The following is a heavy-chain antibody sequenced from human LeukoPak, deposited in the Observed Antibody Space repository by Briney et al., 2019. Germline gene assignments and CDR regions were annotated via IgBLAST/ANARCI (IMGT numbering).Heavy chain of an antibody. D-gene: IGHD6-13*01. V-gene: IGHV4-59*08. CDR1: GGSISSYY. CDR2: FYYSGST. J-gene: IGHJ6*03. Sequence: SETLSLTCTVSGGSISSYYWSWIRQPPGKGLEGIGDFYYSGSTNYNPTLKSRVTISVDTSKNQFSLNLSSGTAADTAVYYCARHKDSSSWYYSYMDVWGKGTTVTVSS. CDR3: ARHKDSSSWYYSYMDV.